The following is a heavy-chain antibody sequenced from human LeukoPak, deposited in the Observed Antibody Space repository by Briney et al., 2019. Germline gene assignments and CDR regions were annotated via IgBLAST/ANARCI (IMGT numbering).Heavy chain of an antibody. CDR3: ARSDYTIRLDY. Sequence: PSETLSLTCSVSGGAISSSRYYWGWIRQPPGKGLEWIGSIDKGGSTSYNPSLRSRVTISVDTSKNQFSLNLISVTAADTAVYYCARSDYTIRLDYWGQGTLVTVSS. CDR2: IDKGGST. CDR1: GGAISSSRYY. D-gene: IGHD1-26*01. V-gene: IGHV4-39*01. J-gene: IGHJ4*02.